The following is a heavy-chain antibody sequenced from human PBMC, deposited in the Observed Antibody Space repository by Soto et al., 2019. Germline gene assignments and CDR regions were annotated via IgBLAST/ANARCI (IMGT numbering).Heavy chain of an antibody. Sequence: PGGSLRLSCVASGFAFSSYGIHWVRQAPGKRLEWVAVISSDGNTQYYANFVKGRFTISRDNSKNTLYLQMDSLRPEDTAVCYCAKEIAVAGDVDYWGDGTLVTVCS. V-gene: IGHV3-30*18. CDR3: AKEIAVAGDVDY. J-gene: IGHJ4*01. D-gene: IGHD6-19*01. CDR2: ISSDGNTQ. CDR1: GFAFSSYG.